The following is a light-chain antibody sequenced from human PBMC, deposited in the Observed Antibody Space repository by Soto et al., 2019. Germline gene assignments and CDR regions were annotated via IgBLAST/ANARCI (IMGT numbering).Light chain of an antibody. CDR2: DAS. V-gene: IGKV1-5*01. Sequence: IQMTQSPSTLSASVGDTVTITCRASQSISVSLAWYQQKPGKAPNLLIYDASSLESGVPSRFSGSGSGTEFTLTISSLQPDDFATYYCQQYNSYPWTFGQGTKVDIK. CDR1: QSISVS. J-gene: IGKJ1*01. CDR3: QQYNSYPWT.